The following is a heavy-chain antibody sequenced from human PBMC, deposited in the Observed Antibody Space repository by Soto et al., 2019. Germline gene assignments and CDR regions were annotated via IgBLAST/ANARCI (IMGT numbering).Heavy chain of an antibody. J-gene: IGHJ6*02. CDR2: ISSSSSYI. CDR3: ASWGVTMIVAPTYGMDV. Sequence: GGSLRLSCAASGFTFSTYAMHWVRQAPGKGLEWVSSISSSSSYIYYADSVKGRFTISRDNAKNSLYLQMNSLRAEDTAVYYCASWGVTMIVAPTYGMDVWGQGTTVTVSS. V-gene: IGHV3-21*01. CDR1: GFTFSTYA. D-gene: IGHD3-22*01.